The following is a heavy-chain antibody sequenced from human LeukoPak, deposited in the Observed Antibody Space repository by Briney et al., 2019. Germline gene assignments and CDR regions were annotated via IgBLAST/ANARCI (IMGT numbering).Heavy chain of an antibody. CDR3: AKDRYCSGGSCYSDY. Sequence: GGSLRLSCAASGFTFSSYAMSWVRQAPGKGLEWVSAISGSGHSTYYADSVKGRFSISRDNSKNTLFLQMNSLRVEDTAVYYCAKDRYCSGGSCYSDYWGQGTLVTVSS. J-gene: IGHJ4*02. CDR2: ISGSGHST. CDR1: GFTFSSYA. D-gene: IGHD2-15*01. V-gene: IGHV3-23*01.